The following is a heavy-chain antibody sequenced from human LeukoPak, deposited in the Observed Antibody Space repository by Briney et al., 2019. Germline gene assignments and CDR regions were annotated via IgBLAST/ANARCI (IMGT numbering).Heavy chain of an antibody. CDR1: GFTLSSYS. V-gene: IGHV3-48*02. Sequence: PGGSLRLSCVASGFTLSSYSMNWFRQAPGKGLEWVSYISTTSNTIYYADSVKGRFTISRDNAKNALYLQMNRLRDEDTALYYCARFDAMGNWGQGTLVTVSS. D-gene: IGHD3-9*01. CDR2: ISTTSNTI. J-gene: IGHJ4*02. CDR3: ARFDAMGN.